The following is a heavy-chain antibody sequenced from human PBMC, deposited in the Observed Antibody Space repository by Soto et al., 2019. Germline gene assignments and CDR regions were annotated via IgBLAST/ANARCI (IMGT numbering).Heavy chain of an antibody. D-gene: IGHD5-18*01. CDR3: ARDRRGGDTAMANWPVGMDV. CDR2: ISSSSSYI. Sequence: EVQLVESGGGLVKPGGSLRLSCAASGFTFSSYSMNWVRQAPGKGLEWVPSISSSSSYIYYADSVKGRFTISRDNAKNSLYLQMNSLRAEDTAVYYCARDRRGGDTAMANWPVGMDVWGQGTTVTVSS. CDR1: GFTFSSYS. V-gene: IGHV3-21*01. J-gene: IGHJ6*02.